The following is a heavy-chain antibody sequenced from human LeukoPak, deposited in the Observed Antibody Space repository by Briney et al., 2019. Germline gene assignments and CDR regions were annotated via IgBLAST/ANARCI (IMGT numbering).Heavy chain of an antibody. J-gene: IGHJ4*02. CDR2: ISGDSSTI. CDR1: GFTFSSYK. V-gene: IGHV3-48*04. CDR3: ARDKYSSGWNDY. Sequence: GGSLRLSCAVSGFTFSSYKMNWVRQAPGKGLEWVSAISGDSSTIYYADSVKGRFTISRDNAKNSLYLQMNSLRAEDTAVYYCARDKYSSGWNDYWGQGTLVTVSS. D-gene: IGHD6-19*01.